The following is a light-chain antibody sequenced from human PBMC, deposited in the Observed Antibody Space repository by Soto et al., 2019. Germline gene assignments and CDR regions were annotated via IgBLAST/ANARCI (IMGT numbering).Light chain of an antibody. CDR2: EVS. J-gene: IGLJ1*01. CDR1: SNDVGGYKY. Sequence: QSALTQPASVSGSPGQSITISCTGTSNDVGGYKYVSWHQQHPGKAPKLMIYEVSNRPSGVSTRFSASRSGNTASLTISGLQAEDEADYYCSAYTSSSTFYVFGTGTKVTVL. V-gene: IGLV2-14*01. CDR3: SAYTSSSTFYV.